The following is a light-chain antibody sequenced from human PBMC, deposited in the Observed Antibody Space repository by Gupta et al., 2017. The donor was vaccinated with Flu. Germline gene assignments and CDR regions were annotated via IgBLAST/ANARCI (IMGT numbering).Light chain of an antibody. CDR3: QQEDSTPLT. V-gene: IGKV4-1*01. J-gene: IGKJ4*01. CDR2: WAS. Sequence: DIVMTQSPDSLAVSLGERATINCKSSQSVLYSSNNKNYLAWYQQKPGQPPKLLIYWASTRESGVPDRFSGSGSGTDFTLTISSRQAEDVAVYYCQQEDSTPLTFGGGTKVDIK. CDR1: QSVLYSSNNKNY.